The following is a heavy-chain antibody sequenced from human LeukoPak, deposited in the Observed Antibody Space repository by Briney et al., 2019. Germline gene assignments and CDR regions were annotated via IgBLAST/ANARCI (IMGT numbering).Heavy chain of an antibody. CDR1: GASISSYY. D-gene: IGHD5-12*01. CDR3: ASGGYSGCDLWPAAAFDFDY. V-gene: IGHV4-59*01. Sequence: SETLSLTCTVSGASISSYYWSWIRQPPGKGLEWIAYIYYSGSTHYNPSLKSRVTISLDTSKNQFSLKLSSVTAANTAVYYCASGGYSGCDLWPAAAFDFDYWGQGTLVTVSS. CDR2: IYYSGST. J-gene: IGHJ4*02.